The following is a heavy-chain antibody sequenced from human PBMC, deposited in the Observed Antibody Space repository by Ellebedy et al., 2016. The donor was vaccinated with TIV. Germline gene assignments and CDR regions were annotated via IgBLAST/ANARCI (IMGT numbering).Heavy chain of an antibody. CDR2: ISGSSGST. CDR3: VASSSIVATFDY. V-gene: IGHV3-23*01. J-gene: IGHJ4*02. D-gene: IGHD6-13*01. CDR1: GFTFSSYA. Sequence: GESLKISCAASGFTFSSYAMTWVRQAPGKGLEWVSAISGSSGSTYHADSVKGRFTISRDNSKNTLYLQMNSLRAEDTAVYYCVASSSIVATFDYWGQGTLVTVSS.